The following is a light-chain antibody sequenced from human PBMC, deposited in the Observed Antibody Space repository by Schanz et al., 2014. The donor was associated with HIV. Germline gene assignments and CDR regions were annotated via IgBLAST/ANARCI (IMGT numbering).Light chain of an antibody. J-gene: IGLJ2*01. CDR2: DVS. Sequence: QSALTQPASVSGSPGQSITISCTGTSSDVGYYNYVSWYQQHPGKAPKLMIYDVSNRPSGVSNRFSGSKSGNTASLTISGLQADDEADYYCSSHTTTSTLVFGGGTKLTVL. CDR1: SSDVGYYNY. CDR3: SSHTTTSTLV. V-gene: IGLV2-14*03.